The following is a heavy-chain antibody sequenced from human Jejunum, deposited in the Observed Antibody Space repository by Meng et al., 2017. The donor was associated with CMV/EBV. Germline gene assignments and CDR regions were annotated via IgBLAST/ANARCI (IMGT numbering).Heavy chain of an antibody. D-gene: IGHD4-11*01. CDR2: IYNAGSA. J-gene: IGHJ4*02. V-gene: IGHV4-59*02. Sequence: SGGSVSDYYWIWIRQPPGKGLEWIGYIYNAGSANYNNYNASLKTRITMSLDTSKNQFSLKLSSVTTADTAVYYCARGHYIFNYFDYWGQGTLVTVSS. CDR3: ARGHYIFNYFDY. CDR1: GGSVSDYY.